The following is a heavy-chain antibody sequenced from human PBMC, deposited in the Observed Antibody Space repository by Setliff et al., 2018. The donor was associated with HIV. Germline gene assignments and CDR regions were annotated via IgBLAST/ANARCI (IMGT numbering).Heavy chain of an antibody. D-gene: IGHD6-13*01. CDR3: ARGSGYTRSWVPGGS. J-gene: IGHJ3*01. CDR2: INPNSGGT. Sequence: ASVKVSCKASGGTLSTYAVSWVRQAPGQGLEWMGWINPNSGGTNYAQKFQGRVTMTRDTSISTAYMELSRVKSDDTAVYYCARGSGYTRSWVPGGSWGQGTMVTVSS. CDR1: GGTLSTYA. V-gene: IGHV1-2*02.